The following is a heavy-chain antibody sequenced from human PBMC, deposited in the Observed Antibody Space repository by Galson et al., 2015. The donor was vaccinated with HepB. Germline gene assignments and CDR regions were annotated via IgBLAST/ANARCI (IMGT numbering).Heavy chain of an antibody. V-gene: IGHV3-33*01. CDR2: IWYDGSNT. Sequence: SLRLSCAASGFSFSTYGMHWVRQAPGKGLEWVAVIWYDGSNTYYADSVKGRFTISRDNSKNTLYLQMNSMRAEDTAVYYCARDSGRTGAFDIWGQGAMVTVSS. J-gene: IGHJ3*02. CDR1: GFSFSTYG. D-gene: IGHD3/OR15-3a*01. CDR3: ARDSGRTGAFDI.